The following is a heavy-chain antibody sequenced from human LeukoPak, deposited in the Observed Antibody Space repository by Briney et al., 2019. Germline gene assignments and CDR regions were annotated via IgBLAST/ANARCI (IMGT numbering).Heavy chain of an antibody. CDR3: ARDKGTSYLSSFDY. J-gene: IGHJ4*02. V-gene: IGHV3-23*01. D-gene: IGHD6-6*01. CDR2: MSSSDDGR. Sequence: GGSLRLSCATSGFSFSSYAMSWVRQAPGKGLEWVSAMSSSDDGRYYAASVRGRFTISRDTSRSTLYLQMNSLRAEDAAVYYCARDKGTSYLSSFDYWGQGTLVTVSS. CDR1: GFSFSSYA.